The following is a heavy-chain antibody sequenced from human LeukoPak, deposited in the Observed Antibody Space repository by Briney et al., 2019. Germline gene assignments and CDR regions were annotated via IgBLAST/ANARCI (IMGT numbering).Heavy chain of an antibody. CDR2: INPNSGGT. Sequence: ASVTVSCKASGYTFTGYYMHWVRQAPGQGLEWMGWINPNSGGTNYAQKFQGRVTMTRDTSISTAYMELSRLRSDDTAVYYCARDQYCSSTSCYGLDYWGQGTLVTVSS. J-gene: IGHJ4*02. D-gene: IGHD2-2*01. CDR1: GYTFTGYY. V-gene: IGHV1-2*02. CDR3: ARDQYCSSTSCYGLDY.